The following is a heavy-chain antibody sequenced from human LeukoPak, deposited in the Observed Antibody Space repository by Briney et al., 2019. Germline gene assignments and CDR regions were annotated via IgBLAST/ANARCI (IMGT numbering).Heavy chain of an antibody. CDR3: AREGYCSRTSCPFDY. Sequence: SVPVSCMASGGIFSSYAISLLRQAPGQGLESIGRIIPIFGIANYAQKFQGRVTITADKSTSTAYMELSSLRSEDTAVYYCAREGYCSRTSCPFDYWGQGTLVTVSS. V-gene: IGHV1-69*04. D-gene: IGHD2-2*01. J-gene: IGHJ4*02. CDR1: GGIFSSYA. CDR2: IIPIFGIA.